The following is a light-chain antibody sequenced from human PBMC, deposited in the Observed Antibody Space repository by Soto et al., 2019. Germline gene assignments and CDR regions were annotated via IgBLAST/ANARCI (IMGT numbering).Light chain of an antibody. CDR2: NDF. Sequence: SYELTQPPSVSVAPGQTARLTCGGNNIVGKSVHWYQQKPGQAPVLVVYNDFDRPSGFPERFSGSKSGDTATLTISGVEAGDEADYSCQVWDSSSDHSVFGGGTKLTVL. CDR3: QVWDSSSDHSV. CDR1: NIVGKS. J-gene: IGLJ2*01. V-gene: IGLV3-21*02.